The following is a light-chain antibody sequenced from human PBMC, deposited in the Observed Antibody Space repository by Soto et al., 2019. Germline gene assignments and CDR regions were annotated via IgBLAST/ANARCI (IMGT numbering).Light chain of an antibody. CDR1: QGISDR. Sequence: QVTQSPSSVSASVGDRVTITCRASQGISDRLAWYQQKPGKAPKLLIYGTSNLVPGVPSRFSGSESGTDFTLTISSLQPEDFATYYCQQANSFPLTFGGGTKVESK. J-gene: IGKJ4*01. V-gene: IGKV1-12*01. CDR2: GTS. CDR3: QQANSFPLT.